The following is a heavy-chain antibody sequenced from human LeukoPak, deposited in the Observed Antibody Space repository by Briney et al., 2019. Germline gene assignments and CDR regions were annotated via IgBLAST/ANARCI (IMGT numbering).Heavy chain of an antibody. V-gene: IGHV1-2*02. CDR3: ARGSFSADAPLVLDYFHH. CDR1: GYTFINYY. CDR2: INPNSGGT. Sequence: ASVKVSCKASGYTFINYYVHWVRQAPGQGLEWMGWINPNSGGTNYAQKFQGRVTMTRDTSISTAYMELSRLRADDTAVYYCARGSFSADAPLVLDYFHHWGQGTLVTDSS. D-gene: IGHD5-18*01. J-gene: IGHJ1*01.